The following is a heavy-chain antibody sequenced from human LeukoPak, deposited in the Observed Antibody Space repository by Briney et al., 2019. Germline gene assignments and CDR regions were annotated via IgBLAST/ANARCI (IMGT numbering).Heavy chain of an antibody. CDR1: GGTFSSYA. D-gene: IGHD3-3*01. CDR2: IIPILGIA. CDR3: ARVRFATIFGVVIPPIFDY. V-gene: IGHV1-69*04. Sequence: ASVKVSCEASGGTFSSYAISWVRQAPGQGLEWMGRIIPILGIANYAQKFQGRVTITADKSTSTAYMELRSLRSDDTAVYYCARVRFATIFGVVIPPIFDYWGQGTLVTVSS. J-gene: IGHJ4*02.